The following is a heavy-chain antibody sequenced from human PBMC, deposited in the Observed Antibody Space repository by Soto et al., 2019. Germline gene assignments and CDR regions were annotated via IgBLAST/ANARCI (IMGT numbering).Heavy chain of an antibody. CDR3: VRAAGYSGNDYVYDYGMDV. CDR1: GFTFSSYG. J-gene: IGHJ6*02. V-gene: IGHV3-33*01. Sequence: QVQLVESGGGVVQPGRSLRLSCAASGFTFSSYGMHWVRQAPGKGREWVALVWYDGGNKYYADSVKGRFTITRDNSKNTLYLQLNSLRDEDTAVYYCVRAAGYSGNDYVYDYGMDVWGQGPRVTVSS. D-gene: IGHD5-12*01. CDR2: VWYDGGNK.